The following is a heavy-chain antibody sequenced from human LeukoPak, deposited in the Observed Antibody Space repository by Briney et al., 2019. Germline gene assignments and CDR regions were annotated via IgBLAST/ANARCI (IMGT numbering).Heavy chain of an antibody. Sequence: SETLSLTCTVTGGSISSYYWSWIRQPPGKGLEWIGYIYYSGSTNYNPSLKSRVTISVDTSKNQFSLKLTSVTAADTAVYYCARDQDVGAAFDIWGQGTMVTVSS. CDR2: IYYSGST. CDR3: ARDQDVGAAFDI. CDR1: GGSISSYY. D-gene: IGHD3-10*01. J-gene: IGHJ3*02. V-gene: IGHV4-59*01.